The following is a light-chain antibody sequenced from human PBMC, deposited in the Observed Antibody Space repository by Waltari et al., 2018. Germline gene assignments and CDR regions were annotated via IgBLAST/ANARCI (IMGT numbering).Light chain of an antibody. Sequence: ESVLTQSPGTLSLSPGERATLSCRASQSVSSSYLAWDQQKPGQAPRLLIDGASSRATGIPDRFSGSGSGRDFTLTINRLETEDFAVYYCQQYGSPITFGQGTRLEIK. J-gene: IGKJ5*01. V-gene: IGKV3-20*01. CDR2: GAS. CDR1: QSVSSSY. CDR3: QQYGSPIT.